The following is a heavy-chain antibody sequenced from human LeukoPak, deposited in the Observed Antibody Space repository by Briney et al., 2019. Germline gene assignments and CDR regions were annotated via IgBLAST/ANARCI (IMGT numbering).Heavy chain of an antibody. Sequence: GASVKVSCKASGYIFTGYYMHWVRQAPGQGLEWMGWINPNSGGTNYAQKFQGRVTMTRDTSISTAYMELSRLISDDTAVYYCARDWDPHYYDSSGAHGYWGQGTLVTVSS. CDR1: GYIFTGYY. V-gene: IGHV1-2*02. CDR2: INPNSGGT. D-gene: IGHD3-22*01. CDR3: ARDWDPHYYDSSGAHGY. J-gene: IGHJ4*02.